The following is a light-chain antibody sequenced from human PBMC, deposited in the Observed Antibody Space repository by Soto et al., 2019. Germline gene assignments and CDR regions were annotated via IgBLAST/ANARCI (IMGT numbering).Light chain of an antibody. Sequence: DIQMTQSPSSLSASVGDRVTITCQASQDITNDLNWYQQKPGKAPNVLIYEASNLETGVPSRFSGSGSRTDFTFNISSLQPEDIATYFCQQYDNVPLTFGGGTKVEIK. CDR2: EAS. J-gene: IGKJ4*01. CDR3: QQYDNVPLT. V-gene: IGKV1-33*01. CDR1: QDITND.